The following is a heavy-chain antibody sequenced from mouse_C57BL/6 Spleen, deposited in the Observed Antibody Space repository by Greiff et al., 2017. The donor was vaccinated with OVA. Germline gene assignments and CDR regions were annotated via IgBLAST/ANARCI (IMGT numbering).Heavy chain of an antibody. Sequence: VKLVESGPELVKPGASVKISCKASGYAFSSSWMNWVKQRPGKGLEWIGRIYPGDGDTNYNGKFKGKATLTADKSSSTAYMQLSSLTSEDSAVYFCARKGGYYGVFDYWGQGTTLTVSS. CDR2: IYPGDGDT. CDR1: GYAFSSSW. V-gene: IGHV1-82*01. CDR3: ARKGGYYGVFDY. D-gene: IGHD1-1*01. J-gene: IGHJ2*01.